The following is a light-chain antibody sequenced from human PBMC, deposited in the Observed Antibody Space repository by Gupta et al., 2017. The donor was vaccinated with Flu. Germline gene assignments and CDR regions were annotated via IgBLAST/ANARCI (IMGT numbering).Light chain of an antibody. Sequence: PSPLSASVGDRVTIPSRASQSIDIWLAWFQKKPGKAPKPLIYKASHLESGVPSRFSGSGAGTEFSLTISSLQPDDFATYYCQQYGGDPWTFGQGTKVEIK. CDR1: QSIDIW. V-gene: IGKV1-5*03. CDR3: QQYGGDPWT. J-gene: IGKJ1*01. CDR2: KAS.